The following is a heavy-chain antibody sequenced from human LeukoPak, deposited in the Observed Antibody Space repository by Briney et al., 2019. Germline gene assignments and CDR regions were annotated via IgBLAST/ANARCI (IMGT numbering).Heavy chain of an antibody. J-gene: IGHJ3*02. CDR3: AKKNIDYGDYEGAFDI. D-gene: IGHD4-17*01. Sequence: GGPLRLSCAASGFTFSSYGMHWVRQAPGKGLEWVAVISYDGSNKYYADSVKGRFTISRDNSKNTLYLQMNSLRAEDTAVYYCAKKNIDYGDYEGAFDIWGQGTMVTVSS. CDR2: ISYDGSNK. CDR1: GFTFSSYG. V-gene: IGHV3-30*18.